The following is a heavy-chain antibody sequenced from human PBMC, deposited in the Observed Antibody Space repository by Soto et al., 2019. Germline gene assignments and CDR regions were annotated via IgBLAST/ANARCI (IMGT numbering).Heavy chain of an antibody. D-gene: IGHD6-13*01. V-gene: IGHV3-7*01. CDR3: AREARPRRIAGDAFDI. J-gene: IGHJ3*02. CDR2: IKQDGSEK. CDR1: GFTFSSYW. Sequence: GGSLRLSCAASGFTFSSYWMSWVRQAPGKGLEWVANIKQDGSEKYYVDSVKGRFTIFRDNAKNSLYLQMNSLRAEDTAVYYCAREARPRRIAGDAFDIWGQGTMVTVSS.